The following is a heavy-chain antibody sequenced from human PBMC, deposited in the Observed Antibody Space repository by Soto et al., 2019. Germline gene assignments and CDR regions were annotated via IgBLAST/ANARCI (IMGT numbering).Heavy chain of an antibody. CDR3: AREAAAGRGDRWFDP. V-gene: IGHV4-59*01. CDR2: IYYSGST. J-gene: IGHJ5*02. D-gene: IGHD6-13*01. CDR1: GGSISSYY. Sequence: SETLSLTCTVSGGSISSYYWSWIRQPPGKGLEWIGYIYYSGSTNYNPSLKSRITISVDTSKNQFSLKLSSVTAADTAVYYCAREAAAGRGDRWFDPWGQGTLVTVSS.